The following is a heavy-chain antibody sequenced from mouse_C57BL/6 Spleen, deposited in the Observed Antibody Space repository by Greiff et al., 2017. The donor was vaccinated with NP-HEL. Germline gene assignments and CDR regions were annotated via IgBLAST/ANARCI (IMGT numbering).Heavy chain of an antibody. V-gene: IGHV1-50*01. CDR1: GYTFTSYW. D-gene: IGHD1-1*01. CDR3: ARGAYYGSSYDY. Sequence: QVQLQQSGAELVKPGASVKLSCKASGYTFTSYWMQWVNQRPGQGLEWIGGIDPSDSYTNYNQKFKGKATLTVDTSSSTAYMQLSSLTSEDSAVYYCARGAYYGSSYDYWGQGTTLTVSS. CDR2: IDPSDSYT. J-gene: IGHJ2*01.